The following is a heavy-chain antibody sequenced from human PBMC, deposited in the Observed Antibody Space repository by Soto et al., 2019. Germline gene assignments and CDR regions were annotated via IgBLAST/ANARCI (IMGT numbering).Heavy chain of an antibody. CDR2: IYSAGST. CDR1: GLTVSSSY. V-gene: IGHV3-53*01. CDR3: ARGVPVGAIGRFYFDS. Sequence: GGSLRLSCAASGLTVSSSYMSWVRQAPGKGLQWVSVIYSAGSTYYANSVKGRFTISRDISTNTVSLQLDSLKADDTAVYYCARGVPVGAIGRFYFDSWGQGTLVTVSS. J-gene: IGHJ4*02. D-gene: IGHD1-26*01.